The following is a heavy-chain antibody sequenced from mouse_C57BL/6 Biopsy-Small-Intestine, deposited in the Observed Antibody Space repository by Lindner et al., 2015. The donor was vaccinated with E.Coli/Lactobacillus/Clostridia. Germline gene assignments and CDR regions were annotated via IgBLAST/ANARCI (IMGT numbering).Heavy chain of an antibody. CDR1: GYAFTNYL. J-gene: IGHJ4*01. Sequence: VQLQESGAELVRPGTSVKVSCKASGYAFTNYLIEWVKQRPGQGLEWIGVINPGSGGTNYNEKFKGKATLTADKSSSTAYMQLSSLTSEDSAVYFCARYGSSSYAMDYWGQGTSVTVSS. D-gene: IGHD1-1*01. CDR3: ARYGSSSYAMDY. CDR2: INPGSGGT. V-gene: IGHV1-54*01.